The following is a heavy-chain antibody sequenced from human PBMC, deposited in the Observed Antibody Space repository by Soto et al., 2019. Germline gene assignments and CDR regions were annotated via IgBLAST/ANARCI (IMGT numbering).Heavy chain of an antibody. Sequence: GGSLRLSCAASGFTFSSYGMHWVRQAPGKGLEWVAVISYDGSNKYYADSVKGRFTISRDNSKNTLYLQMNSLRAEDTAVYYCAKDDVVATPPGEPAAYDYWGQGTLVTVSS. CDR1: GFTFSSYG. CDR2: ISYDGSNK. J-gene: IGHJ4*02. V-gene: IGHV3-30*18. D-gene: IGHD5-12*01. CDR3: AKDDVVATPPGEPAAYDY.